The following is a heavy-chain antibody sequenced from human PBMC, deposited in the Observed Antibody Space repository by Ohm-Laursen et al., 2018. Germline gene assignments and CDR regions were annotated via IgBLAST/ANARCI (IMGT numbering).Heavy chain of an antibody. CDR3: AKEASS. D-gene: IGHD6-13*01. CDR1: GFTFSSYG. J-gene: IGHJ4*02. V-gene: IGHV3-30*18. Sequence: SLRLSCTASGFTFSSYGMHWVRQAPGKGLEWVAVTSHDGSNKYYADSVKGRFTISRDNSKNTLYLQMNSLRAEDTAVYYCAKEASSWGQGTLVTVSS. CDR2: TSHDGSNK.